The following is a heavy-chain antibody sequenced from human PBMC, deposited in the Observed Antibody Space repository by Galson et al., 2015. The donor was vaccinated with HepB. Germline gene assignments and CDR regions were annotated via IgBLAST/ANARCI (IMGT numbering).Heavy chain of an antibody. Sequence: SLRLSCAASGFTFSGSAIHWVRQASVKGLEWVDRIRSKASGHATAYDASLKGRFTISRDDSKNTAYLHMNSLKTEDTAVYYCARLGDLSGYSSLWGQGTLVTVSS. D-gene: IGHD2-15*01. CDR1: GFTFSGSA. J-gene: IGHJ4*02. CDR3: ARLGDLSGYSSL. V-gene: IGHV3-73*01. CDR2: IRSKASGHAT.